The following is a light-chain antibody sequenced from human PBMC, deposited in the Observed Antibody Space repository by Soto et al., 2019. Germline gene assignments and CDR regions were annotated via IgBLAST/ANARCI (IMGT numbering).Light chain of an antibody. CDR2: QAS. V-gene: IGKV1-5*03. J-gene: IGKJ1*01. CDR3: QQYNSYSPT. CDR1: QSISTW. Sequence: DFQMTQSPSTLSASVGDRVTITCRASQSISTWLAWYQQKPGKAPTLLIYQASSLESGVPSRFAGSGSGTEFTLTISSLQPDDSATYYCQQYNSYSPTFGQGTKVDIK.